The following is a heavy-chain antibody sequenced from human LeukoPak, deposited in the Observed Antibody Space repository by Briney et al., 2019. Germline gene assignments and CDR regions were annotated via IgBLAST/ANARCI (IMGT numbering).Heavy chain of an antibody. CDR3: ARDLFRPAYHTADSSSD. CDR1: GFTVSSNY. D-gene: IGHD6-6*01. J-gene: IGHJ4*02. V-gene: IGHV3-53*01. CDR2: IYSGGST. Sequence: PGGSLRFSCAASGFTVSSNYMSWVRQAPGKGLEWVSVIYSGGSTYYADSVKGRFTISRDNSKNTLYLQMNSLRAEDTAVYYCARDLFRPAYHTADSSSDWGQGTLVTVSS.